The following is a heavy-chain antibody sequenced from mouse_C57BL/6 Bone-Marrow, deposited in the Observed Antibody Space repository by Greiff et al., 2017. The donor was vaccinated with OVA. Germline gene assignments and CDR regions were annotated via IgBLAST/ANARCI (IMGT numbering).Heavy chain of an antibody. CDR2: ISYDGSN. J-gene: IGHJ4*01. Sequence: VQLKESGPGLVKPSQSLSLTCSVTGYSITSGYYWNWIRQFPGNKLEWMGYISYDGSNNYNPSLKNRISITRDTSKNQFFLKLNSVTTEDTATYYCARFLLRRGAMDYWGQGTSVTVSS. V-gene: IGHV3-6*01. CDR3: ARFLLRRGAMDY. D-gene: IGHD1-1*01. CDR1: GYSITSGYY.